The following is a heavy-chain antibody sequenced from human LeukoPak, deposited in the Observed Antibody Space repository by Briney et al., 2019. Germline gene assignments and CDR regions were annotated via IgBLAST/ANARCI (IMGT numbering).Heavy chain of an antibody. Sequence: ASVKVSCKVSGYTLTELSMHWVRQAPGKGLEWMGGFDPEDGETIYAQKFQGRVTMTEDTSTDTAYMELSSLRPEDTAVYYCATAGITMVRGVIGRRDYYYMDVWGKGTTVTISS. J-gene: IGHJ6*03. CDR3: ATAGITMVRGVIGRRDYYYMDV. CDR1: GYTLTELS. V-gene: IGHV1-24*01. CDR2: FDPEDGET. D-gene: IGHD3-10*01.